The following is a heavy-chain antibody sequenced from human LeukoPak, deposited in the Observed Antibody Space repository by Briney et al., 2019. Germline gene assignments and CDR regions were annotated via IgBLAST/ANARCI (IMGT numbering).Heavy chain of an antibody. Sequence: SETLSLTCAVYGGSFSGYYWSWIRQPPGKGLEWIGEINHSGSTNYNPSLKSRVTISVDTSKNQFSLKLSSVTAADTAVYYCARFGAAGTENWFDPWGRGTLVTVSS. D-gene: IGHD6-13*01. CDR2: INHSGST. V-gene: IGHV4-34*01. J-gene: IGHJ5*02. CDR1: GGSFSGYY. CDR3: ARFGAAGTENWFDP.